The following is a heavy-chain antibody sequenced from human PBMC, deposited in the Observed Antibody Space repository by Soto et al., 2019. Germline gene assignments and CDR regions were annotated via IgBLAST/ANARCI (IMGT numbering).Heavy chain of an antibody. V-gene: IGHV3-7*03. Sequence: EVQLVESGGGLVQPGGSLRLSCAASGFTFSRYWMSWVRQAPGKGLEWVANIKQDGSEKYYVDSVKGRFTISRDNAKNSLYLQMNSLRAEDTAVYYCAREPRGIAVAGYYYYYGMDVWGQGTTVTVSS. CDR3: AREPRGIAVAGYYYYYGMDV. CDR2: IKQDGSEK. D-gene: IGHD6-19*01. J-gene: IGHJ6*02. CDR1: GFTFSRYW.